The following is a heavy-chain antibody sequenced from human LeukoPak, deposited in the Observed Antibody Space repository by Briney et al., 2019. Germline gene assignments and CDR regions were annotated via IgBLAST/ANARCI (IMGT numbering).Heavy chain of an antibody. CDR2: IIPIFGTA. D-gene: IGHD3-9*01. J-gene: IGHJ6*04. CDR1: GGTFSSYA. V-gene: IGHV1-69*06. CDR3: ARDPSYDILTGDGEADYYYGMDV. Sequence: GASVKVSCKASGGTFSSYAISWVRQAPGQGLEWMGGIIPIFGTANYAQKFQGRVTITADKSTSTAYMELSGLRSEDTAVYYCARDPSYDILTGDGEADYYYGMDVWGKGTTVTVSS.